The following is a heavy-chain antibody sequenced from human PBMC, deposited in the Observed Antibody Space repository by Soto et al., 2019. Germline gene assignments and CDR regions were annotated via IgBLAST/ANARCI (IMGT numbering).Heavy chain of an antibody. CDR1: GYTFTGYY. J-gene: IGHJ4*01. CDR3: ARDDSSGYYPFDY. D-gene: IGHD3-22*01. Sequence: ASVKVYCKASGYTFTGYYMHWVRQAPGQGLEWMGWINPNSGGTNYAQKFQGRVTMTRDTSISTAYMELSRLRSDDTAVYYCARDDSSGYYPFDYWGQGTLVTVSS. V-gene: IGHV1-2*02. CDR2: INPNSGGT.